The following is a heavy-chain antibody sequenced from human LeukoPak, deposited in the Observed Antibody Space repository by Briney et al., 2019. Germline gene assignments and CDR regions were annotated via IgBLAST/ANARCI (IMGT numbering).Heavy chain of an antibody. D-gene: IGHD5-18*01. Sequence: SETLSLTCAVYGGSFSGYYWSWIRQPPGKGLEWIGEINHSGSTNYNPSLKSRVTISVDTSKNQFSLKLSSVTASDTALYYCAVMPTWIQQMGHDYWGQGTLVTVSS. CDR2: INHSGST. V-gene: IGHV4-34*01. CDR1: GGSFSGYY. CDR3: AVMPTWIQQMGHDY. J-gene: IGHJ4*02.